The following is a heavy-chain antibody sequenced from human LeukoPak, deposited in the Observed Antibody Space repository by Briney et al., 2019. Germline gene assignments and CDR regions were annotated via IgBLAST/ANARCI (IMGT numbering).Heavy chain of an antibody. V-gene: IGHV4-34*01. CDR1: GGSFSGYY. J-gene: IGHJ5*02. CDR3: ARGRPVLLWFGEPSNWFDP. Sequence: SETLSLTCAVYGGSFSGYYWSWIRQPPGKGLEWIGEINHSGSTNYNPSLKSRVTISVDTSKYQFSLKLSSVTAADTAVYYCARGRPVLLWFGEPSNWFDPWGQGTLVTVSS. CDR2: INHSGST. D-gene: IGHD3-10*01.